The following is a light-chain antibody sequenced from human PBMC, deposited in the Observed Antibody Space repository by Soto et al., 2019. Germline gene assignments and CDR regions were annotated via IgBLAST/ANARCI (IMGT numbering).Light chain of an antibody. CDR1: VGFYGL. V-gene: IGLV2-23*02. CDR3: SSYAGSNNFV. Sequence: QSALTQPASVSGSPGQSITMSCTDVGFYGLVSWYQQHPGKVPKLMIYDVSKRPSGVSERFSGSKSGNTAYLTISALQADDEADYYCSSYAGSNNFVFGTGTQLTVL. J-gene: IGLJ1*01. CDR2: DVS.